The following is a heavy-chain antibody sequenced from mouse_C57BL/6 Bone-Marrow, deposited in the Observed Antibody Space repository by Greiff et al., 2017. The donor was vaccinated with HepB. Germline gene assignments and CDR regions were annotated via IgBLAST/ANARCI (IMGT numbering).Heavy chain of an antibody. CDR2: ISSGSSTI. CDR1: GFTFSDYG. D-gene: IGHD1-1*01. Sequence: EVKLMESGGGLVKPGGSLKLSCAASGFTFSDYGMHWVRQAPEKGLEWVAYISSGSSTIYYADTVKGRFTISRYNAKNTLFLQMTSLRSEDTAMYYCARGGYYYGSSWGYWGQGTTLTVSS. V-gene: IGHV5-17*01. CDR3: ARGGYYYGSSWGY. J-gene: IGHJ2*01.